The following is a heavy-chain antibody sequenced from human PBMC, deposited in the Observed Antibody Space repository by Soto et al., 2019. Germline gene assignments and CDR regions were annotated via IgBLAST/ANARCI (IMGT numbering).Heavy chain of an antibody. D-gene: IGHD6-6*01. Sequence: GGSLRLSCAASGFTFSSYWMSWVRQAPGKGLEWVANIKQDGSEKYYVDSVKGRFTISRDNAKNSLYLQMNSLRAEDTAVYYCAREPRKYSSSWGWFDPWGQGTLVTVSS. J-gene: IGHJ5*02. CDR2: IKQDGSEK. V-gene: IGHV3-7*01. CDR3: AREPRKYSSSWGWFDP. CDR1: GFTFSSYW.